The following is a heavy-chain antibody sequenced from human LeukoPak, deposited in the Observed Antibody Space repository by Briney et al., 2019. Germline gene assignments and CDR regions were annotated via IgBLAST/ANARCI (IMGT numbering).Heavy chain of an antibody. J-gene: IGHJ4*02. CDR3: AGASRVRLDY. CDR1: GGSISSNY. V-gene: IGHV4-59*01. CDR2: IYNSGST. Sequence: PSETLSLTCTVSGGSISSNYWSWIRQPPEKGLEWIGYIYNSGSTIYNPSLKSRVTISVDTSKNQFSLKLSSVTAADTAVYYCAGASRVRLDYWGQGTLVTVSS. D-gene: IGHD4/OR15-4a*01.